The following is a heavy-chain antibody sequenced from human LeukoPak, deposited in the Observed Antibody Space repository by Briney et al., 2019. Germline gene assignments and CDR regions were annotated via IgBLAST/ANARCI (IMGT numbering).Heavy chain of an antibody. D-gene: IGHD6-19*01. V-gene: IGHV4-59*01. CDR3: ARHGSGWSFDY. J-gene: IGHJ4*02. CDR1: GGSISTYY. CDR2: IYNSGSA. Sequence: SETLSLTCKVSGGSISTYYWSWFRQPPGKGLECIGYIYNSGSATYNPSLKSRVTISVDTSKNQFSLKLTSVSTTDTAVYYCARHGSGWSFDYWGQGVLVTVSS.